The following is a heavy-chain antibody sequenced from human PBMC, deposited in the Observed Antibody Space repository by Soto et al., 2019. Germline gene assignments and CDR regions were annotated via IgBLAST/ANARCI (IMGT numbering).Heavy chain of an antibody. CDR3: ARDSPYGQQQVHAPNNAFDI. D-gene: IGHD6-13*01. V-gene: IGHV1-18*04. CDR2: ISAYNGNT. CDR1: GYTFTSYG. Sequence: QVQLVQSGAEVKKPGASVKVSCKASGYTFTSYGISWVRQAPGQGLEWMGWISAYNGNTNYAQKLQGRVTMTTDTSTSTAYMELRSLRSDDTAVYYCARDSPYGQQQVHAPNNAFDIWGQGTMVTVSS. J-gene: IGHJ3*02.